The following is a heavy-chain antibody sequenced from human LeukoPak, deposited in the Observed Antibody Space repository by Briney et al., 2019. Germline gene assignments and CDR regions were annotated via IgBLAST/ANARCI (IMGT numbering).Heavy chain of an antibody. D-gene: IGHD3-10*01. J-gene: IGHJ4*02. Sequence: SQTLSLTCTVSGGSISSGSYYWSWIRQPAGKGLEWIGRIYTSGSTNYNPSLKSRDTISVDTSKNQFSLKLSSVTAADTAVYYCASYGSGSYYKEYYYFDYWGQGTLVTVSS. CDR2: IYTSGST. CDR3: ASYGSGSYYKEYYYFDY. CDR1: GGSISSGSYY. V-gene: IGHV4-61*02.